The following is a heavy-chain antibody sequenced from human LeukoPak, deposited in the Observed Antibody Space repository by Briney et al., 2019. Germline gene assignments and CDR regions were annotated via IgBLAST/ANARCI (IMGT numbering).Heavy chain of an antibody. CDR1: GFAFSSSW. D-gene: IGHD2-15*01. CDR2: INSDGTYT. V-gene: IGHV3-74*01. J-gene: IGHJ4*02. Sequence: PGGSLRLSCAASGFAFSSSWMLWVRQAPGKGLVWVSRINSDGTYTNYADSVKGRFTISRDNSKNTLYLQMNSLRAEDTAVYYCAKDPPYCSGGSCYYFDYWGQGTLVTVSS. CDR3: AKDPPYCSGGSCYYFDY.